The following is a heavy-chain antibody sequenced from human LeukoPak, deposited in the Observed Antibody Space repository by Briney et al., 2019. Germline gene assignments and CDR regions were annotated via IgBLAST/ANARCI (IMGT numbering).Heavy chain of an antibody. V-gene: IGHV3-30-3*01. Sequence: PGGSLRLSCAASGFTFSSYAMHWVRQAPGKGLEWVAVISYDGSNKYYADSVKGRFTISRDNSKSTLYLQMNSLRAEDTAVYYCARDTGDSSGSYFDYWGQGTLVTVSS. J-gene: IGHJ4*02. CDR3: ARDTGDSSGSYFDY. CDR1: GFTFSSYA. CDR2: ISYDGSNK. D-gene: IGHD3-22*01.